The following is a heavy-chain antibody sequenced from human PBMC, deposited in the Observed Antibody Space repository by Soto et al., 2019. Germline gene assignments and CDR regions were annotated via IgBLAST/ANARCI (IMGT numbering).Heavy chain of an antibody. CDR2: IISGGTRV. CDR1: GFTFSSDW. J-gene: IGHJ6*02. Sequence: GGSLRLSCAASGFTFSSDWMNWVRQSPGKGLEWVSRIISGGTRVSYADSVKGRFIITRDNAKNTLYLEMHSLTADDTAVYDCERDRTSTGGMDVSGQGTTDTV. V-gene: IGHV3-74*01. CDR3: ERDRTSTGGMDV.